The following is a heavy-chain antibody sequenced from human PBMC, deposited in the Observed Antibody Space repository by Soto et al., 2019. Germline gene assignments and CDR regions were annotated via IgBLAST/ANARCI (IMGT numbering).Heavy chain of an antibody. D-gene: IGHD2-15*01. V-gene: IGHV3-33*01. CDR1: GFTFSNYG. CDR3: ARVGYCSGGSCYDVDY. CDR2: IWYDGGNK. Sequence: QVQLVESGGGVVQPGRSLRLSCAASGFTFSNYGMHWVRQAPGKGLEWVAVIWYDGGNKYYADSVKGRFTISRDNSKNTLYLQMNSLRAEDTAVYYCARVGYCSGGSCYDVDYWGQGTLVTVSS. J-gene: IGHJ4*02.